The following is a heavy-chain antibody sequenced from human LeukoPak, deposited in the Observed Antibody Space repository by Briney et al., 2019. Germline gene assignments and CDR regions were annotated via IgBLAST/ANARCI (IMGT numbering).Heavy chain of an antibody. CDR3: ARLATAGLDY. J-gene: IGHJ4*02. V-gene: IGHV3-66*02. CDR2: VYSGGRT. Sequence: PGGSLRLSCAASGFIVDDTYMSWVRQAPGKGLEWVSVVYSGGRTFNADSVKGRFIISRDNSKNTVYLQMNSLRTDDTAVYYCARLATAGLDYWGQGTLVTVSS. CDR1: GFIVDDTY. D-gene: IGHD6-13*01.